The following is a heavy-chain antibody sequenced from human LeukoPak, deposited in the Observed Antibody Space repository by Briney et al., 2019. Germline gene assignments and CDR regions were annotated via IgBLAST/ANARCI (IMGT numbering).Heavy chain of an antibody. CDR2: IYYSGIT. CDR1: GGSISIGGYY. CDR3: ARVTSGEFADY. J-gene: IGHJ4*02. D-gene: IGHD3-10*01. V-gene: IGHV4-31*03. Sequence: PSETLSLTCTVSGGSISIGGYYCSWIRQHPGKGLEWIGYIYYSGITYYNPSLKSRVTISVDTSKNQFSLYLSSVTAADTAVYYCARVTSGEFADYWGQGTLVTVSS.